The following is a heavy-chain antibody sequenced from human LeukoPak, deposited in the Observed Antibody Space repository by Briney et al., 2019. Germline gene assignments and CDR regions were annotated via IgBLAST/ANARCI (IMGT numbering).Heavy chain of an antibody. D-gene: IGHD5-24*01. CDR2: ISNSGGST. J-gene: IGHJ4*02. CDR3: ASRPGSSRDGYIAFDY. CDR1: GFTFSSNA. V-gene: IGHV3-23*01. Sequence: GGSLRLSCAASGFTFSSNAMSWVRQAPGKGLEWVSTISNSGGSTYYADSVKGRFTISRDNSKNTLYLQMNSLRVEDTAVYFCASRPGSSRDGYIAFDYWGQGTLVTVSS.